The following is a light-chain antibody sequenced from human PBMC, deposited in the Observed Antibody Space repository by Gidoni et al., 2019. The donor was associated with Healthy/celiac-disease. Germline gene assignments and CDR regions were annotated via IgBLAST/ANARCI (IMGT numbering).Light chain of an antibody. V-gene: IGKV4-1*01. J-gene: IGKJ4*01. Sequence: DIVMTQSPDSLAVSLGERATINCKSSQSVLYRSNNMNYLAWYQQKPGQPPKLLIYWASTRESGVPDRFSGSGSGTDFTLTISSLQAEDVAVYYCQQYYSTPLTFXGXTKVEIK. CDR3: QQYYSTPLT. CDR2: WAS. CDR1: QSVLYRSNNMNY.